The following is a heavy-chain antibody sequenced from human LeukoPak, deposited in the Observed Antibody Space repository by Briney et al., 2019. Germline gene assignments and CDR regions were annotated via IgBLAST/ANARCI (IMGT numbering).Heavy chain of an antibody. D-gene: IGHD2-21*02. Sequence: PGGSLRLSCAASGLTFSSYAMHWVRQAPGKGLEWVAVTSYDGSNKYYADSVKGRFTISRDNSKNTLYLQMNSLRAEDTAVYYCARFSVTGADYWGQGTLVTVSS. J-gene: IGHJ4*02. CDR3: ARFSVTGADY. CDR2: TSYDGSNK. CDR1: GLTFSSYA. V-gene: IGHV3-30-3*01.